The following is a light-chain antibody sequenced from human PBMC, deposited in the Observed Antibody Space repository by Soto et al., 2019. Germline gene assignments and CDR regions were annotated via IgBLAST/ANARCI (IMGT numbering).Light chain of an antibody. J-gene: IGKJ4*01. Sequence: ENVLRQSPATLSLSPGERATLSCRASQSVSTYLAWYQQKPGQAPRLLIYDTPKRAPNIPARFSGSGSGTDFTLTISSLEAEDFAVYYCHQRTSWPHTFGGGTKVEIK. CDR1: QSVSTY. V-gene: IGKV3-11*01. CDR2: DTP. CDR3: HQRTSWPHT.